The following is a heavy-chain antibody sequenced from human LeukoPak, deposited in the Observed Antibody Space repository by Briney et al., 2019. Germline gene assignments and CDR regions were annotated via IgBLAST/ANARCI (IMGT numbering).Heavy chain of an antibody. CDR1: GGSISSGDYY. D-gene: IGHD3-22*01. V-gene: IGHV4-30-4*01. Sequence: SETLSLTCTVSGGSISSGDYYWSWIRQPPGKSLEWIGYIYYSGSTYYNPSLKSRVTISVDTSKNQFSLKLSSVTAADTAVYYCARGIDSSGYYSYYFDYWGQGTLVTVSS. CDR2: IYYSGST. CDR3: ARGIDSSGYYSYYFDY. J-gene: IGHJ4*02.